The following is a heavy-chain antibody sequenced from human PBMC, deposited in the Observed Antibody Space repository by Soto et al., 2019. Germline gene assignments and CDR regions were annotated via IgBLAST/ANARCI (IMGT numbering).Heavy chain of an antibody. CDR3: VRDGTKTLRDWFDP. D-gene: IGHD1-1*01. CDR1: GASISGFY. J-gene: IGHJ5*02. Sequence: PSETLSLTCTVSGASISGFYWSWIRKSAGKGLEWFGRIYATGTTDYNPSLKSRVMMSVDTSKKQFSLKLRSVTAAGTAVYYCVRDGTKTLRDWFDPWGQGISVTVSS. CDR2: IYATGTT. V-gene: IGHV4-4*07.